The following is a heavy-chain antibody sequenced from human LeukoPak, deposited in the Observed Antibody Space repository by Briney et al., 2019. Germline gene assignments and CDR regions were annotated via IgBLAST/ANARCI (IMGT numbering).Heavy chain of an antibody. CDR2: ISYDGSNK. CDR1: GFTFSSYG. Sequence: PGGSLRLSCAASGFTFSSYGMHWVRQAPGKGLEWVAVISYDGSNKYYADSVKGRFTTSRDNSKNTLYLQMNSLRAEDTAVYYCAKVRAGIAVAGPFDYWGQGTLVTVSS. D-gene: IGHD6-19*01. V-gene: IGHV3-30*18. J-gene: IGHJ4*02. CDR3: AKVRAGIAVAGPFDY.